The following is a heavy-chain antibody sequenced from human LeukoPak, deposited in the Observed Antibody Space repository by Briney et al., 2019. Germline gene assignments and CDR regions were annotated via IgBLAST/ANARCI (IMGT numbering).Heavy chain of an antibody. V-gene: IGHV4-4*07. D-gene: IGHD3-10*01. Sequence: SQTLSLTCTVSGGSIHSYWSWIRQPAGKGLEWIGRISGSGTITYNPALQSRLTISIDTSKNQFSLKLMSVAAADTAVYYCARDSGTTGEVKFDPWGQGTLVTVSS. CDR2: ISGSGTI. CDR3: ARDSGTTGEVKFDP. CDR1: GGSIHSY. J-gene: IGHJ5*02.